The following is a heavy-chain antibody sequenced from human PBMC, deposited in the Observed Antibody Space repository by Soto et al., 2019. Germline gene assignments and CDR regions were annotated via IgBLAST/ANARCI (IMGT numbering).Heavy chain of an antibody. V-gene: IGHV3-33*01. CDR3: ARLYTWIMDY. Sequence: PGGSLRLSCAASGFNFRNYVMHWVRQAPGKGLEWVAIIWYDGSDKYYADSVKGRFTISRGNSKNTLYLQIDSLRAEDTAMYYCARLYTWIMDYWGQGIMVTVSS. CDR1: GFNFRNYV. J-gene: IGHJ4*02. D-gene: IGHD5-12*01. CDR2: IWYDGSDK.